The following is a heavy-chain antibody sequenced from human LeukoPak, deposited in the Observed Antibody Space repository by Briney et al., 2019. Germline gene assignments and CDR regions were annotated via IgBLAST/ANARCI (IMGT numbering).Heavy chain of an antibody. D-gene: IGHD1-1*01. J-gene: IGHJ4*02. V-gene: IGHV1-24*01. Sequence: GASVKVSCKVSGYSVTELSMHWARQAPGKGLEWMGGFDPEHGEAIHAQKFQGRVTMTEDTSTDTAYMELSSLRSEDVAVYYCASGISGAGTTGVLDYWGQGTLVTVSS. CDR3: ASGISGAGTTGVLDY. CDR2: FDPEHGEA. CDR1: GYSVTELS.